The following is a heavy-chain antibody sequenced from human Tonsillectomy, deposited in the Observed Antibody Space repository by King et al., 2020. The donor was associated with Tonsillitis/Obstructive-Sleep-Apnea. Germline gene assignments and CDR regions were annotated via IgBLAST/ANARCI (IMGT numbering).Heavy chain of an antibody. D-gene: IGHD5-12*01. V-gene: IGHV1-2*02. J-gene: IGHJ4*02. CDR2: INPNSGGT. Sequence: VQLVESGAEVKKSGASVKVSCKSSGYTFTDYYMHWVRQAPGQGLEWMGCINPNSGGTTYAQNFQGRVTLTRDTSISTSYMDLSRLRSDDTAVYYCLSGADFDYWRQGPVVTVSS. CDR3: LSGADFDY. CDR1: GYTFTDYY.